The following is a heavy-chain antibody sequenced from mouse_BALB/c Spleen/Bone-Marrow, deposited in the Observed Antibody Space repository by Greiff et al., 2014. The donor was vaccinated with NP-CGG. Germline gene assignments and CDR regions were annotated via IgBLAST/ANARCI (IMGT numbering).Heavy chain of an antibody. Sequence: VQLQQSGPGLVKPSQSLSLTCSVTSYSITSGYYWNWIRQFPGNKLEWMGYISYDGSNNYNPSLKNRISITRDTSKNQFFLKLSSVTTEDTATFYCARGFITTVVPFAYWGQGTLVTVSA. CDR2: ISYDGSN. J-gene: IGHJ3*01. CDR1: SYSITSGYY. CDR3: ARGFITTVVPFAY. D-gene: IGHD1-1*01. V-gene: IGHV3-6*02.